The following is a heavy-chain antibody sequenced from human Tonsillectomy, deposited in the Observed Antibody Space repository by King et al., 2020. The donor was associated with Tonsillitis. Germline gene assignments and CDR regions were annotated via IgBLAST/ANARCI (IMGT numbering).Heavy chain of an antibody. CDR2: IYPGDSDT. CDR1: GYSFTFYW. J-gene: IGHJ4*02. D-gene: IGHD3-10*01. CDR3: ARAPPGFGELYLSSRLFAC. Sequence: DVQLVQSGAEVKKPGESLKISCKGSGYSFTFYWIGWVRQMPGKGLEWMGIIYPGDSDTTYSPSFQGQVTISADKSISTAYLQWSSLKASDTAMYYCARAPPGFGELYLSSRLFACGSQRTLVTVPS. V-gene: IGHV5-51*01.